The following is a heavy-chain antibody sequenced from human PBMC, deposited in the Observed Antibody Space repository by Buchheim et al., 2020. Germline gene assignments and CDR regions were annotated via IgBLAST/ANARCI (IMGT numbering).Heavy chain of an antibody. D-gene: IGHD5-24*01. V-gene: IGHV4-59*11. CDR3: ARLGDGYRDYYGMDV. J-gene: IGHJ6*02. CDR2: IYYSGST. Sequence: QVQLQESGPGLVKPSETLSLTCTVSGGSISSHYWTWIRQPPGKGLEWIGYIYYSGSTNYNPSLKSRVTISLDTSKNQFSLNLSSVTAADSAGYYCARLGDGYRDYYGMDVWGQGTT. CDR1: GGSISSHY.